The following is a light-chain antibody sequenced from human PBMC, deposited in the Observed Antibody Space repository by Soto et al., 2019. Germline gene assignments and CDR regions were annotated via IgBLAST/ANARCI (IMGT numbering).Light chain of an antibody. CDR1: QSITKNY. CDR2: LAS. CDR3: QQYDDSPPRYT. V-gene: IGKV3-20*01. Sequence: EIVLTQSPGPLSLSPGERATLSCRASQSITKNYLSWYQQKPGQAPRLLIYLASTRAAGIPDRFSGSGSGTDFTLTISRLEPEDFAVYYCQQYDDSPPRYTFGQGTKLEI. J-gene: IGKJ2*01.